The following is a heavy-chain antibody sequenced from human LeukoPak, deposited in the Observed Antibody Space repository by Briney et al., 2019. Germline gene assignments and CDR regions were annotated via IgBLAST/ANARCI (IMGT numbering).Heavy chain of an antibody. Sequence: PSETLSLTCTVSGGSISSGGYYWSWIRQSPGKGLEWIGDITHGGSTNSDPSLASRVTMSLDMSQNQFSLKVTSVTAADTATYYCARGPKLEEHIWPATRGYFQYWGQGTLVSVSS. CDR2: ITHGGST. CDR3: ARGPKLEEHIWPATRGYFQY. J-gene: IGHJ1*01. CDR1: GGSISSGGYY. V-gene: IGHV4-39*07. D-gene: IGHD3-3*02.